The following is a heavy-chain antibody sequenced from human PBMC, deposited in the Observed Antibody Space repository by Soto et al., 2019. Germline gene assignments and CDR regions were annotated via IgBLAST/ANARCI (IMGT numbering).Heavy chain of an antibody. CDR1: GFTFAKYW. CDR2: IETDGTTQ. Sequence: GGSLRLSCVVSGFTFAKYWMHWVRQAPGKGLVWVARIETDGTTQTYADSVEGRFTISRDNAKNTLYLHMNSLRAEDTAVYYCGRQAALWEKVDFRGHGTPVTVSA. V-gene: IGHV3-74*01. CDR3: GRQAALWEKVDF. J-gene: IGHJ1*01. D-gene: IGHD3-10*01.